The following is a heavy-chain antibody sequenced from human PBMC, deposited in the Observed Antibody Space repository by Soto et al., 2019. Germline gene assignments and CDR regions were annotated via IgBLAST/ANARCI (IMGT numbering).Heavy chain of an antibody. CDR1: GGSISSSSYY. CDR3: ARLIPYYDILTGYYNWFDP. Sequence: SETLSLTCTVSGGSISSSSYYWGWIRQPPGKGLEWIGSIYYSGSTYYNPSLKSRVTISVDTSKNQFSLKLSSVTAADTAVYYCARLIPYYDILTGYYNWFDPWGQGTLVTVSS. D-gene: IGHD3-9*01. CDR2: IYYSGST. J-gene: IGHJ5*02. V-gene: IGHV4-39*01.